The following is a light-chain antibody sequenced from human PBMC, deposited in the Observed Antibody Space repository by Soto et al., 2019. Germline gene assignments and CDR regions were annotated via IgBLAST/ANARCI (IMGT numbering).Light chain of an antibody. CDR3: QQYYTTPFT. CDR1: QSVLYSSNNKNY. V-gene: IGKV4-1*01. CDR2: WAS. J-gene: IGKJ3*01. Sequence: DIVMTQSPDSLAVSLGERATINCKSSQSVLYSSNNKNYLAWYLQKPGQPPKLLIYWASTRQSGVPDRFSGSGSGTDFTLTISSVQAEDVAVYYCQQYYTTPFTFGPGTKVEIK.